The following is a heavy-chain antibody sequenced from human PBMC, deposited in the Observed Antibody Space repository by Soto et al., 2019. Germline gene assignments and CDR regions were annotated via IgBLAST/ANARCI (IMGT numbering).Heavy chain of an antibody. CDR3: ARAQHKGGTYLLDP. D-gene: IGHD1-26*01. J-gene: IGHJ5*02. V-gene: IGHV4-59*01. CDR1: GGSLSSYY. Sequence: ETLSLTCTVSGGSLSSYYWSWIRQPPGKGLEYIGYVFYSGSTNYNPSLNSRVTISVDTSKNQFSLMLSSVAAADTAVYYCARAQHKGGTYLLDPWGQGSLVTVSS. CDR2: VFYSGST.